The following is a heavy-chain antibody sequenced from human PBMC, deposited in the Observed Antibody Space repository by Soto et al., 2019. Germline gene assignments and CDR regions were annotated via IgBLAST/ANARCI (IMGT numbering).Heavy chain of an antibody. CDR2: IYSAGTT. CDR3: ATSGSKPRFDF. CDR1: GIAYINDY. J-gene: IGHJ4*02. Sequence: GVFLRHCSAASGIAYINDYTLSVSQARGKGLEWVSLIYSAGTTYYADSVKGRFTSSRDNSKNTLYLQMNSLRAEDTAVYYCATSGSKPRFDFWGQGTLVTVSS. D-gene: IGHD1-26*01. V-gene: IGHV3-66*01.